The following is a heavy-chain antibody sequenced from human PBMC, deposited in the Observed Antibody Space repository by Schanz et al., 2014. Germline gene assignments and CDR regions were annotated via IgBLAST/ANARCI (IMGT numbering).Heavy chain of an antibody. CDR1: GVSIGGYY. Sequence: QVQLQESGPGLVKPSETLSLTCTVSGVSIGGYYWSWIRQPPGKGLEWIGYIFFSGSTTYNPSFTGRVTKSVDMSKTQFPLTRSSVTAADTAVYYCARLGVGDKAYYYYGTDVWGQGTTVLVSS. CDR3: ARLGVGDKAYYYYGTDV. V-gene: IGHV4-59*08. D-gene: IGHD1-26*01. J-gene: IGHJ6*02. CDR2: IFFSGST.